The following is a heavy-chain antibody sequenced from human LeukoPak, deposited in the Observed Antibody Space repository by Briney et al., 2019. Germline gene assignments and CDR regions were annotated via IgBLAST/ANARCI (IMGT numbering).Heavy chain of an antibody. CDR1: GFTFSSYS. V-gene: IGHV3-21*03. J-gene: IGHJ4*02. D-gene: IGHD3-10*01. Sequence: GGSLRLSCAASGFTFSSYSMNWVRQAPGKGLEWVSSISSSSSYIYYADSVKGRFTISRDNAKNSLYLQMNSLKTEDTAVYYCTTGTYYGSGSYGHWGQGTLVTVSS. CDR3: TTGTYYGSGSYGH. CDR2: ISSSSSYI.